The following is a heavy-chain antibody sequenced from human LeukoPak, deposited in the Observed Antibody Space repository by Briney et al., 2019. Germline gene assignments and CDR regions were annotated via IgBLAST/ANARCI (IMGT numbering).Heavy chain of an antibody. CDR2: IFTSETT. D-gene: IGHD3-3*01. V-gene: IGHV4-4*07. CDR3: ARVGIILDY. J-gene: IGHJ4*02. Sequence: SETLSLTCTVSGGTVSGNYWSWLRQPAGKGLEWIGRIFTSETTIYNPSLKSRVTMSVDASKNQFFLKLSSVTAADTAVYYCARVGIILDYWGQGTQVTVSS. CDR1: GGTVSGNY.